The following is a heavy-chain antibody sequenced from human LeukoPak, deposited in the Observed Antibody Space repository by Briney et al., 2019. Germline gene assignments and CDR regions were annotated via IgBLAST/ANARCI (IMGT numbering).Heavy chain of an antibody. V-gene: IGHV3-15*04. CDR1: GFTFSSYG. Sequence: GGSLRLSCAASGFTFSSYGMHWVRQAPGKGLEWVGQTVSEIDGGTTDYAAPVKGRFTISRDDSKSTLYLQMNSLKIEDTAVYYCTTDEDWNYARKDVWGQGATVIVSS. CDR2: TVSEIDGGTT. D-gene: IGHD1-7*01. J-gene: IGHJ6*02. CDR3: TTDEDWNYARKDV.